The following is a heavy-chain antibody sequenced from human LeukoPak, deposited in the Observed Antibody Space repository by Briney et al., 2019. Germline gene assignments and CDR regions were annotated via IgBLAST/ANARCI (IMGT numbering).Heavy chain of an antibody. CDR3: ARGKRGAAAGENWFDP. Sequence: KSSETLSLTCTVSGGSISSYYWSWIRQPPGKGLEWIGYIYYSGSTNYNPSLKSRVTISVDTSKNQFSLKLSSVTAADTAVYYCARGKRGAAAGENWFDPWGQGTLVTVSS. CDR2: IYYSGST. J-gene: IGHJ5*02. D-gene: IGHD6-13*01. V-gene: IGHV4-59*01. CDR1: GGSISSYY.